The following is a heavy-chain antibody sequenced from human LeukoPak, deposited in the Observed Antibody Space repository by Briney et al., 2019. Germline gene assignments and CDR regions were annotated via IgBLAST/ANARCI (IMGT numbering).Heavy chain of an antibody. V-gene: IGHV3-21*01. CDR3: ARGGYCSGGFCYRKSGGFFDY. CDR2: ISSTSAYI. Sequence: GGSLRLSCADYGFSFSSYTFNWVRQAPGKRLEWVSSISSTSAYIYYVDSMKGRFTISRDNAKKSLYLQVNSLRAEDTAVYYCARGGYCSGGFCYRKSGGFFDYWGQGTLVTVSS. D-gene: IGHD2-15*01. J-gene: IGHJ4*02. CDR1: GFSFSSYT.